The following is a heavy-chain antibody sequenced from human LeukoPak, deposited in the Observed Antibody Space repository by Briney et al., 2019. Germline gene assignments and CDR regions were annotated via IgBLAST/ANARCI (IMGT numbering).Heavy chain of an antibody. CDR3: ARGQKYRYGYTVTELGSGYFDY. V-gene: IGHV4-39*07. Sequence: SETLSLTCTVSGDSISSSSSYWGWIRQPPGEGLEWIGSIYYSGSTYYNTSLKSRVTISVDTSKNQFSLRLSSVTAADTAVYFCARGQKYRYGYTVTELGSGYFDYWGQGTLVTVSS. J-gene: IGHJ4*02. D-gene: IGHD5-18*01. CDR1: GDSISSSSSY. CDR2: IYYSGST.